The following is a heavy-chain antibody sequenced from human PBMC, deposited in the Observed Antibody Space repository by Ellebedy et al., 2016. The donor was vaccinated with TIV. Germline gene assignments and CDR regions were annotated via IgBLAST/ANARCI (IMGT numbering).Heavy chain of an antibody. Sequence: GESLKISXAASGFTFSSFGMSWVRQAPGKGLEWVSAISGSGDITYFADSVKGRFTISRDNSKNTVHLQMNSLRAEDTAVYYCGKEFIPGAPSLIDYWGQGTLVTVSS. CDR1: GFTFSSFG. CDR2: ISGSGDIT. V-gene: IGHV3-23*01. J-gene: IGHJ4*02. D-gene: IGHD1-26*01. CDR3: GKEFIPGAPSLIDY.